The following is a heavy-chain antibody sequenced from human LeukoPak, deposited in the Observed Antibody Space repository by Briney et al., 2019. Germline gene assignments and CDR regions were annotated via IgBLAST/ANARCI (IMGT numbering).Heavy chain of an antibody. Sequence: SETLSLTCTVSGGSISSSNYYWGWIRQPPGKGLEWIGSIYYSGSTYYNPSLKSRVTISVDTSKNLFSPKLSSMTAADTAVYYCARHLDSTGYYHTTYYFDYWGQGTLVTVSS. J-gene: IGHJ4*02. D-gene: IGHD3-22*01. V-gene: IGHV4-39*01. CDR2: IYYSGST. CDR1: GGSISSSNYY. CDR3: ARHLDSTGYYHTTYYFDY.